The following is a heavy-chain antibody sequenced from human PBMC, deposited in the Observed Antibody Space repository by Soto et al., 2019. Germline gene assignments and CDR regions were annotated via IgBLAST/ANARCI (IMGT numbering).Heavy chain of an antibody. CDR3: AKERATTTAFDY. D-gene: IGHD4-17*01. CDR1: GFTFSRDG. J-gene: IGHJ4*02. V-gene: IGHV3-23*01. Sequence: VGSLRLSCAASGFTFSRDGMSWVRQAPGKGLEWVSLITDNGGSTYYADSVKGRFTISRDNTKNTLFLQMNSLRAEATAVYYCAKERATTTAFDYWGQGALVTVPQ. CDR2: ITDNGGST.